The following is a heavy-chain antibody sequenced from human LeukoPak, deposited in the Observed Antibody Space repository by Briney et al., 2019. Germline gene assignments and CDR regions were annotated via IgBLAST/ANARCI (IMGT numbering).Heavy chain of an antibody. J-gene: IGHJ6*02. Sequence: SETLSLTCAVSGGSISSGGYSWSWIRQPPGKGLEWIGEINHSGSTNYNPSLKSRVTISVDTSKNPSSLTLSSVTAADTAVYYCARVGGRGGWPLTYYYYGMDVWGQGTTVTV. V-gene: IGHV4-34*01. CDR2: INHSGST. CDR1: GGSISSGGYS. D-gene: IGHD3-16*01. CDR3: ARVGGRGGWPLTYYYYGMDV.